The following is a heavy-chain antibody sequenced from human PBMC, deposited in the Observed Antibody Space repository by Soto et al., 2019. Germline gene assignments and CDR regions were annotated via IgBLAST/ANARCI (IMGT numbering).Heavy chain of an antibody. Sequence: QVQLVQSGAEVKKPGASVKVSCKASGYTFTSYYMHWVRQAPGQGLEWMGIINPSGGSTSYAQKFHGRVTMTRDTSTSTVYMELSSLRSEDTAVYYCARDITGTTGYYYYGMDVWGQGTTVTVSS. CDR2: INPSGGST. CDR3: ARDITGTTGYYYYGMDV. CDR1: GYTFTSYY. D-gene: IGHD1-7*01. J-gene: IGHJ6*02. V-gene: IGHV1-46*01.